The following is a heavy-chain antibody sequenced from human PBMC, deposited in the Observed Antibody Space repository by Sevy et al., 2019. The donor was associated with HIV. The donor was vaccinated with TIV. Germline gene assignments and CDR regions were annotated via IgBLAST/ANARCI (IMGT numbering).Heavy chain of an antibody. J-gene: IGHJ5*02. CDR2: ISGSGGTI. CDR1: GFTFSSYE. V-gene: IGHV3-48*03. Sequence: GGSLRLSCAASGFTFSSYEMNWVRQAPGKGLEWVSYISGSGGTIYYADSVKGRFTISRDNAKNSLNLQMNSLRAEETAVYYCARAYCGGDCPKGYNWFDPWGQGTLVTVSS. CDR3: ARAYCGGDCPKGYNWFDP. D-gene: IGHD2-21*02.